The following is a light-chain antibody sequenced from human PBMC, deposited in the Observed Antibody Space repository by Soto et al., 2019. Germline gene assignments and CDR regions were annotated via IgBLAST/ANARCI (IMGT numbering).Light chain of an antibody. CDR2: WAS. J-gene: IGKJ2*01. CDR3: QQYHATPYT. Sequence: DIVMTQSPDSLAVSLGERATINCKSSQSVLESANNRNYLAWYQQKPGQSPKLLSYWASTRESGVPDRFSGSGSGTDFTLIISSLQAEDVAVYYCQQYHATPYTFGQGTKLEIK. CDR1: QSVLESANNRNY. V-gene: IGKV4-1*01.